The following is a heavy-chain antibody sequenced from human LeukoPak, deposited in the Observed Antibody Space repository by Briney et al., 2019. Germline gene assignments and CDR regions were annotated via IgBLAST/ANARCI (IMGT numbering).Heavy chain of an antibody. D-gene: IGHD4-17*01. Sequence: GGSLRLSCAASGFTLSAYWMYWVRQAPGKGPVWDAFINNDGSDTNYADSVKGRFTISSDNAENTLYLQMNSLRAEDTAVYYCAREVTTGTFFDYWGQGTLVTVSS. V-gene: IGHV3-74*01. CDR2: INNDGSDT. CDR1: GFTLSAYW. J-gene: IGHJ4*02. CDR3: AREVTTGTFFDY.